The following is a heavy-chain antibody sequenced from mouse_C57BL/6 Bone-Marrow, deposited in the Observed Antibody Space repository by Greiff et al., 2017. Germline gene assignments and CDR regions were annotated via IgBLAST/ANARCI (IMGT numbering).Heavy chain of an antibody. CDR3: ARALSTTVVADYFDY. CDR1: GYTFTSYW. J-gene: IGHJ2*01. V-gene: IGHV1-61*01. D-gene: IGHD1-1*01. CDR2: IYPSDSET. Sequence: QVQLQQPGAELVKPGSSVKLSCKASGYTFTSYWMDWVKQRPGQGLEWIGNIYPSDSETNYNQKFKNKATLTVDKSSSTAYMQLSSLTSEDSAVYYWARALSTTVVADYFDYWGQGTTLTVSS.